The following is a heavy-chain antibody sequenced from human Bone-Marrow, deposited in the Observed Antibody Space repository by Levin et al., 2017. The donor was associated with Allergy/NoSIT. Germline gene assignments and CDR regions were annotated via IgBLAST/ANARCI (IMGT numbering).Heavy chain of an antibody. D-gene: IGHD6-13*01. CDR2: INPKSDRT. CDR3: ARAPSRGFSNSWYRDF. V-gene: IGHV1-2*02. Sequence: GASVKVSCKASGYSFTDFFIHWVRQAPGQGLEWMGWINPKSDRTNIAQKFQGNVTLSRDTSVSTAYMELSRLTSDDTAIYYCARAPSRGFSNSWYRDFWGPGTLVTVSS. J-gene: IGHJ4*02. CDR1: GYSFTDFF.